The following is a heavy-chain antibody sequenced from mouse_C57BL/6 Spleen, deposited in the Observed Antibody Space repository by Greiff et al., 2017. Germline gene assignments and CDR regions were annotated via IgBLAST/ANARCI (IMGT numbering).Heavy chain of an antibody. D-gene: IGHD2-3*01. CDR2: ISSYGSYT. V-gene: IGHV5-6*01. CDR1: GFTFTTYG. CDR3: ARHNSDGYSVLFYAMDY. J-gene: IGHJ4*01. Sequence: EVQLVESGGDLVKPGGSLKLSCAASGFTFTTYGMSWVRQTPDKRLEWVATISSYGSYTNYPDSVKGRYTISIDHASNTLYLPLSRLTSEGTAMYDYARHNSDGYSVLFYAMDYWGQGTTVTVSS.